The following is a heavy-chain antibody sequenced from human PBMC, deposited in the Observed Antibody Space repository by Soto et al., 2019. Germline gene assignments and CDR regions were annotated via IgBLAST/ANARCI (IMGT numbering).Heavy chain of an antibody. CDR1: GYTLTELS. CDR3: ATVSLYSSGYPTPHDY. CDR2: FDPEDGET. D-gene: IGHD3-22*01. J-gene: IGHJ4*02. V-gene: IGHV1-24*01. Sequence: RASVKVSCKVSGYTLTELSMHWVRQAPGKGLEWMGGFDPEDGETICAQKFQGRVTMTEDTSTDTAYMELSSLRSEDTAVYYCATVSLYSSGYPTPHDYWGQGTLVTVSS.